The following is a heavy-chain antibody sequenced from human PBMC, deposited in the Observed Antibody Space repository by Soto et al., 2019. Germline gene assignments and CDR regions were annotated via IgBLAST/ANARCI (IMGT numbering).Heavy chain of an antibody. CDR2: ISPSGSP. D-gene: IGHD2-8*01. V-gene: IGHV4-30-2*01. Sequence: QVQLQESGSRLVRPSQTLSLTCSVSGGSVSIGGYSWSWIRQPPVKGLEWIGFISPSGSPDYNPSLKSRVTISVDRSKNQISLELSSVTAADTAVYYCTRGVLAWGPGTLVTVSS. CDR3: TRGVLA. CDR1: GGSVSIGGYS. J-gene: IGHJ4*02.